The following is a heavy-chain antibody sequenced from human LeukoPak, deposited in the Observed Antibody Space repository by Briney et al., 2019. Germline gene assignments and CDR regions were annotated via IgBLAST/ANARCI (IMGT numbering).Heavy chain of an antibody. Sequence: ASVKASCKASGYIFTSYGISWVRQAPGQGLEWMGWISTYNGNTKYAQKVQGRVTLTTDTSTSTAYMELRSLRGDDTAIYYCARGRSAADDFDYWGQGTLVTVSS. V-gene: IGHV1-18*01. CDR3: ARGRSAADDFDY. CDR2: ISTYNGNT. D-gene: IGHD6-13*01. CDR1: GYIFTSYG. J-gene: IGHJ4*02.